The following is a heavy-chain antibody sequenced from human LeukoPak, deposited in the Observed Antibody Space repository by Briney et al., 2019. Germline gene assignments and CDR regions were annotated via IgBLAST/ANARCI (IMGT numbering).Heavy chain of an antibody. CDR1: GGAFSGYY. CDR3: ARGTMTTVAPAFDY. CDR2: INHSGST. Sequence: PSETLSLNSAVYGGAFSGYYWGGIPPPPGERVGWSGEINHSGSTNYNSSLKSRVTISVDTSKNQFSLKLSSVTAAATAVYYCARGTMTTVAPAFDYWGQGTLVTVSS. J-gene: IGHJ4*02. D-gene: IGHD4-23*01. V-gene: IGHV4-34*01.